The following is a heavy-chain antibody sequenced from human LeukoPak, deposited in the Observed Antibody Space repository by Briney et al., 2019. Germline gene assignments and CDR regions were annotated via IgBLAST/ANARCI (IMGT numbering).Heavy chain of an antibody. CDR1: GYSISSGYY. D-gene: IGHD6-13*01. CDR2: IYHSGST. CDR3: ARLRGIAAAGPENAFDI. V-gene: IGHV4-38-2*02. J-gene: IGHJ3*02. Sequence: SETLSLTCTVSGYSISSGYYWGWIRQPPGKGLEWIGSIYHSGSTYYNPSLKSRVTISVDTSKNQFSLKLSSVTAADTAVYYCARLRGIAAAGPENAFDIWGQGTMVTVSS.